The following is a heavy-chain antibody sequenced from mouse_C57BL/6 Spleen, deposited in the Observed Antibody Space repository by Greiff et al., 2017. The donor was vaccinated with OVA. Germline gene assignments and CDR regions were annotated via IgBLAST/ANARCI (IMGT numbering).Heavy chain of an antibody. CDR1: GFTFSDYY. CDR3: ARENYYGSRAPYWYFDV. Sequence: EVKVVESEGGLVQPGSSMKLSCTASGFTFSDYYMAWVRQVPEKGLEWVANINYDGSSTYYLDSLKSRFIISRDNAKNILYLQMSSLKSEDTATYYCARENYYGSRAPYWYFDVWGTGTTVTVSS. J-gene: IGHJ1*03. D-gene: IGHD1-1*01. V-gene: IGHV5-16*01. CDR2: INYDGSST.